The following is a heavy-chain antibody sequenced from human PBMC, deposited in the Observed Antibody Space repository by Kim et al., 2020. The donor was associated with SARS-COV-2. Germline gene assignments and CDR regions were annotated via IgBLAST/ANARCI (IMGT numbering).Heavy chain of an antibody. CDR3: ARGGPQQVAGH. Sequence: GGSLRLSCAASGFTFSSYALHWVRQAPGKGLEWVAVISYDGSDKYYADSVKGRFTISRDNSNNTLHVQMNSLRPEDTAVYYCARGGPQQVAGHWGQGTLV. CDR2: ISYDGSDK. CDR1: GFTFSSYA. V-gene: IGHV3-30*04. D-gene: IGHD6-13*01. J-gene: IGHJ1*01.